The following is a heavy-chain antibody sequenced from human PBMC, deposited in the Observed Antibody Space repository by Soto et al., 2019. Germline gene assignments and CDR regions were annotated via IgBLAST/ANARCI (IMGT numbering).Heavy chain of an antibody. V-gene: IGHV4-34*02. Sequence: QVHLQQRGAGLLKPSETLSLNCVVSGESFSGYYWSWIRQTPGMGLEWIGEVDHRGSTTYNPSLKNRASISMDSSKNLFSLELTSVTAADTALYFCARYEYGNSLYGVEVWGQGNRVNVSS. D-gene: IGHD1-7*01. CDR1: GESFSGYY. CDR3: ARYEYGNSLYGVEV. CDR2: VDHRGST. J-gene: IGHJ3*01.